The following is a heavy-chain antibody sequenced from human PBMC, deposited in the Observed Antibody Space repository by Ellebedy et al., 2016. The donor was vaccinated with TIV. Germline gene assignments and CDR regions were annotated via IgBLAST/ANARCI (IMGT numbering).Heavy chain of an antibody. CDR2: IYPGDSDT. CDR1: GYSFTSYW. Sequence: GGSLRLSXKGSGYSFTSYWIGWVRQMPGKGLEWMGIIYPGDSDTRYSPSFQGQVTISADKSISTAYLQWSSLKASDTAMYYCARRDIAADSFDYWGQGTLVTVSS. J-gene: IGHJ4*02. D-gene: IGHD2-15*01. CDR3: ARRDIAADSFDY. V-gene: IGHV5-51*01.